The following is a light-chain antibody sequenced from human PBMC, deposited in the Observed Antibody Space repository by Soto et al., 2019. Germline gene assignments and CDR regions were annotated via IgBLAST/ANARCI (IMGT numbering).Light chain of an antibody. J-gene: IGLJ3*02. V-gene: IGLV2-23*02. Sequence: QSTLTQPASVSASPGQSLTISCTGTSSDLGSYDLVSWYQHHPGKAPKLIIYEVNKRPSGVSDRFSASKSGNTASLTISGLQAEDESDYYCCSYAGSATSWVFGGGTKLTVL. CDR2: EVN. CDR1: SSDLGSYDL. CDR3: CSYAGSATSWV.